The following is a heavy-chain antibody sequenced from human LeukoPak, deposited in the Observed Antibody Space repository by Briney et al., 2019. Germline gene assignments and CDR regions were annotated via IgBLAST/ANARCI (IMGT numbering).Heavy chain of an antibody. CDR1: GGTFSSYA. J-gene: IGHJ4*02. Sequence: GASVKASCKASGGTFSSYAISWVRQAPGQGLEWMGGIIPIFGTANYAQKFQGRVTITADKSTSTAYMELSSLRSEDTAVYYCARAGYYYDSSALFDYWGQGTLVTVSS. V-gene: IGHV1-69*06. CDR2: IIPIFGTA. D-gene: IGHD3-22*01. CDR3: ARAGYYYDSSALFDY.